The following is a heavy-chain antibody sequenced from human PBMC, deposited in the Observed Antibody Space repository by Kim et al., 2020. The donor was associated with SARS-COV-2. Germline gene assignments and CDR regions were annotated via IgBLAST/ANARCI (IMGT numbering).Heavy chain of an antibody. Sequence: GGSLRLSCAASGFTFSSYGMHWVRQAPGKGLEWVAVIWYDGSNKYYADSVKGRFTISRDNSKHTLYLQMNSLRAEDTAVYYCARASGPSAYSSSWYQGYWGQGTLVTVSS. V-gene: IGHV3-33*01. J-gene: IGHJ4*02. D-gene: IGHD6-13*01. CDR1: GFTFSSYG. CDR2: IWYDGSNK. CDR3: ARASGPSAYSSSWYQGY.